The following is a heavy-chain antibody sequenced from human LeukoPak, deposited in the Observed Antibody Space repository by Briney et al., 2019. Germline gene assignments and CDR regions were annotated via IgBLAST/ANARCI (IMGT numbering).Heavy chain of an antibody. CDR1: GFTFSSYA. V-gene: IGHV3-64*01. D-gene: IGHD1-20*01. Sequence: PGGSLRLSCAASGFTFSSYAMSWVRQAPGKGLEYVSAISSNGGSTYYANSVKGRFTISRDNSKNTLYLQMGSLRAEDMAVYYCARSYNWNAGGAFDIWGQGTMVTVSS. CDR3: ARSYNWNAGGAFDI. CDR2: ISSNGGST. J-gene: IGHJ3*02.